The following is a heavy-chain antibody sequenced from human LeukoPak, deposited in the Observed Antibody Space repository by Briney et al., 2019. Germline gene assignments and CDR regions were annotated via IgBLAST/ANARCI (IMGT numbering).Heavy chain of an antibody. J-gene: IGHJ4*02. CDR3: AGIRIAAAAYY. CDR1: GGSFSGYY. CDR2: INHSGST. V-gene: IGHV4-34*01. Sequence: PSETLSRTCAVYGGSFSGYYWSWIRQPPGKGLEWIGEINHSGSTNYNPSLKSRVTISVDTSKNQFSLKLSSVTAADTAVYYCAGIRIAAAAYYWGQGTLVTVSS. D-gene: IGHD6-13*01.